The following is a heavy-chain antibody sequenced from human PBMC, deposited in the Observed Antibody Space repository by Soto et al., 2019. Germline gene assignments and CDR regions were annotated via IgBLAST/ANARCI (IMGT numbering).Heavy chain of an antibody. CDR3: ARHIWSGYHSVNYFDY. V-gene: IGHV4-39*01. J-gene: IGHJ4*02. D-gene: IGHD3-3*01. CDR1: GGSISSSSYY. Sequence: PSETLSLTCTVSGGSISSSSYYWGWIRQPPGKGLEWIGSIYYSGSTYYNPSLKSRVTISVDTSKNQFSLKLSSVTAADTAVYYCARHIWSGYHSVNYFDYWGQGTLVTVSS. CDR2: IYYSGST.